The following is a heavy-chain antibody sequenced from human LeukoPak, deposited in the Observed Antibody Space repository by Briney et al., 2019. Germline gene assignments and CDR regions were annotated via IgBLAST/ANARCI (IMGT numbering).Heavy chain of an antibody. D-gene: IGHD3-10*01. J-gene: IGHJ4*02. Sequence: ASVKVSCKASGYTFTGYYMHWVRQAPGQGLEWMGWINPNSGGTNYAQKFQGRVTMTRDTSISTAYMELSRLRSDDTAVYYCARGGNILLWFGELIGYWGQGTLVTVSS. CDR3: ARGGNILLWFGELIGY. V-gene: IGHV1-2*02. CDR1: GYTFTGYY. CDR2: INPNSGGT.